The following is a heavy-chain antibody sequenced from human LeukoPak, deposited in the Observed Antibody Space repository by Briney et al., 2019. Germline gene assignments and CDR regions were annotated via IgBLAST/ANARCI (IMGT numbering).Heavy chain of an antibody. CDR1: GGSISSYY. V-gene: IGHV4-59*01. CDR3: ARAGGFSSGYYNNWFDP. J-gene: IGHJ5*02. CDR2: IYYSGST. D-gene: IGHD3-22*01. Sequence: PSETLSLTCTVSGGSISSYYWSWIRQPPGKGLEWIGYIYYSGSTNYNPSLKSRVTISVDTSKNQFSLKLSSVTAADTAVYYCARAGGFSSGYYNNWFDPWGQGTLVTVSS.